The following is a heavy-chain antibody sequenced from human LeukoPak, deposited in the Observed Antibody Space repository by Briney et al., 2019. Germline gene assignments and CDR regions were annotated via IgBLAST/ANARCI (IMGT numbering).Heavy chain of an antibody. CDR2: IWYGGSNK. J-gene: IGHJ4*02. CDR3: AKDDVAYCGGDCYSSLDY. CDR1: GFTFSSYG. Sequence: GGSLRLSCAASGFTFSSYGMHLVRQAPGKGLEWVAVIWYGGSNKYYADSVKGRFTISRDNSKNTLYLQMNSLRAEDTAVYYCAKDDVAYCGGDCYSSLDYWGQGTLVTVSS. V-gene: IGHV3-30*02. D-gene: IGHD2-21*01.